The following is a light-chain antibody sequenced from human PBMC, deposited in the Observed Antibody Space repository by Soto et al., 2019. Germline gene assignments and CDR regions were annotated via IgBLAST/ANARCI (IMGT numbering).Light chain of an antibody. J-gene: IGKJ5*01. CDR2: RAS. CDR1: QSISGN. V-gene: IGKV3-15*01. Sequence: EILMTQSPATVSVSPGERATLSCRANQSISGNLAWYQQKPGQAPRLLINRASTRAPGIPARFSGSGSGTDFTLTISSLEPEDSAVYYCQQRHMWPITFGQGTRLEIK. CDR3: QQRHMWPIT.